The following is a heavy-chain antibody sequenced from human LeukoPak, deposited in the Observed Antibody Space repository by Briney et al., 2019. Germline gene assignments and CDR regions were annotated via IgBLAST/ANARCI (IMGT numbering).Heavy chain of an antibody. CDR3: ARRRDFIDY. V-gene: IGHV3-11*01. D-gene: IGHD3/OR15-3a*01. CDR1: GFTLSDYY. CDR2: SSSSGSTI. J-gene: IGHJ4*02. Sequence: GGSLRLSCAASGFTLSDYYMSWICQAPGKGLEWVSYSSSSGSTIYYADSVKGRFAISRDNAKNSLYLQMNSLRAGDTAVYYCARRRDFIDYWGQGTLVTVSS.